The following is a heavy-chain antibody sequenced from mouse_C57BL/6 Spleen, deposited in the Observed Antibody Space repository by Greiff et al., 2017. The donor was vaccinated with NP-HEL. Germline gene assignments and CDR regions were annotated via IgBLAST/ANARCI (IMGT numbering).Heavy chain of an antibody. CDR1: GYTFTSYW. J-gene: IGHJ4*01. D-gene: IGHD1-1*01. CDR2: IDPSDSET. Sequence: VQLQQPGAELVRPGSSVKLSCKASGYTFTSYWMHWVKQRPIQGLEWIGNIDPSDSETHYNQKFKDKATLTVDKSSSTAYMQLSSLTSEDSAVYYCARKANDYGSSYDAMDYWGQGTSVTVSS. CDR3: ARKANDYGSSYDAMDY. V-gene: IGHV1-52*01.